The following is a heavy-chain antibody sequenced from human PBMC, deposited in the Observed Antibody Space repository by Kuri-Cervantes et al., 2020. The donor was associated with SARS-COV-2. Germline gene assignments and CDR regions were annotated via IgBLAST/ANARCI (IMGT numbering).Heavy chain of an antibody. D-gene: IGHD3-10*01. CDR3: AIGRGVRGVPLGQFDY. Sequence: GESLKISCAASGFTFSDYYMSWNRQAPGKGLEWVSYISSSSSYTNYADSVKGRFTISRDNAKNSLYLQMNSLRAEDTAVYYCAIGRGVRGVPLGQFDYWGQGTLVTVSS. J-gene: IGHJ4*02. V-gene: IGHV3-11*06. CDR1: GFTFSDYY. CDR2: ISSSSSYT.